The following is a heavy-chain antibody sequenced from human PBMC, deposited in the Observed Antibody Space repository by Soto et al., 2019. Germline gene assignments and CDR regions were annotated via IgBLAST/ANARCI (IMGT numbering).Heavy chain of an antibody. V-gene: IGHV3-66*01. CDR1: GVTVGNNY. CDR2: TYSGGDT. D-gene: IGHD4-17*01. Sequence: EVRLVESGGGLVQPGGSLRLSCAASGVTVGNNYMRWVRQAPGKGLEGVSVTYSGGDTRYAYSVKGRFTMSRDSTKNTVYLQMDSRRAEDTAVYFCARNVPVTALGYWGQGSLVPVSS. J-gene: IGHJ4*02. CDR3: ARNVPVTALGY.